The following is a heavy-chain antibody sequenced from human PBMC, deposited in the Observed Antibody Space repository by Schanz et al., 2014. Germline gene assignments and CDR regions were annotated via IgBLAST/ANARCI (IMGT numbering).Heavy chain of an antibody. D-gene: IGHD4-17*01. V-gene: IGHV3-21*01. CDR3: ARDAVTSVLTPGFYY. J-gene: IGHJ4*02. CDR2: VTWDGGYT. Sequence: VQLVESGGGVVQPGRSLRLSCAASGFIFSAYTMNWVRQAPGKGLEWVSLVTWDGGYTYYADSVKGRFTISRDNAKKSLYLRMNSLRAEDTAVYYCARDAVTSVLTPGFYYWGQGTLVTVSS. CDR1: GFIFSAYT.